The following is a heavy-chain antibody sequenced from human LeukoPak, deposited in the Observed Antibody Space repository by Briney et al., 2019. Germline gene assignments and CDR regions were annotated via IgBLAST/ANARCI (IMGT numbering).Heavy chain of an antibody. CDR1: GGSISSSSYY. CDR2: IYYSGIT. D-gene: IGHD3-22*01. CDR3: ARGPYDSSGHYQGFDY. J-gene: IGHJ4*02. V-gene: IGHV4-61*01. Sequence: PSETLSLTCTVSGGSISSSSYYWSWIRQPPGKGLEWIGYIYYSGITNYSPSLKSRVTISLDTSKNQFSLKLSSVTAADTAVYYCARGPYDSSGHYQGFDYWGQGTLVTVSS.